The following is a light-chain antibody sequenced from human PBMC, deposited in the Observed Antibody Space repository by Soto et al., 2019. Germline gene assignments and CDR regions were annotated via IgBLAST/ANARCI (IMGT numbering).Light chain of an antibody. CDR1: QSISDN. CDR2: AAS. Sequence: IVMTQSPVTLSVSPGERVALSCLASQSISDNLAWYQKKPGQAPRLLIYAASTRATGIPARFSGSGSGTEFTLTISRLEPEDFAVYYCQLYGGSPKTFGQGTKVDIK. V-gene: IGKV3-15*01. J-gene: IGKJ1*01. CDR3: QLYGGSPKT.